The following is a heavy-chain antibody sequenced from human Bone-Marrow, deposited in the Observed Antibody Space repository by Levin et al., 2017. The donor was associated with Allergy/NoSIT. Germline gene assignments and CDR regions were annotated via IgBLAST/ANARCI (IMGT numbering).Heavy chain of an antibody. J-gene: IGHJ4*02. CDR2: ISSNGGTT. CDR1: GFTFSNYA. D-gene: IGHD3-9*01. V-gene: IGHV3-64*02. Sequence: GGSLRLSCAASGFTFSNYAMHWVRQAPGKGLEYVSSISSNGGTTYYADSVKGRFTISRDNSKNTLYLQMGSLRAEDMAVYYCARGGYDILTGQIDGLGDYWGQGTLVTVSS. CDR3: ARGGYDILTGQIDGLGDY.